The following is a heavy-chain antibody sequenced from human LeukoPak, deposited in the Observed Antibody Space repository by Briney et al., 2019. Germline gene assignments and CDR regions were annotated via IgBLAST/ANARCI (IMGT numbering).Heavy chain of an antibody. V-gene: IGHV1-69*04. CDR1: GGTFSSYA. J-gene: IGHJ3*02. CDR2: IIPILGIA. D-gene: IGHD1-26*01. Sequence: SVKVSCKASGGTFSSYAISWVRQAPGQGLEWMGRIIPILGIANYAQKFQGRVTITADKSTSTAYMELSSLRSEGTAVYYCARASIVGATPLAFDIWGQGTMVTVSS. CDR3: ARASIVGATPLAFDI.